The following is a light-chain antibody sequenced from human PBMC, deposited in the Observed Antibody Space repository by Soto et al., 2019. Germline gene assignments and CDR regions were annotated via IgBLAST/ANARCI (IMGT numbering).Light chain of an antibody. V-gene: IGLV3-21*02. CDR2: DDS. J-gene: IGLJ2*01. CDR1: NIGSRS. Sequence: SYVLTQPPSVSVAPGQTARITCGGDNIGSRSVHWYQQKPGQAPVLAVYDDSDRSGSNSGNTATLTINRVEAGHEADYYCQVWDSSRVFFGGGTKLTVL. CDR3: QVWDSSRVF.